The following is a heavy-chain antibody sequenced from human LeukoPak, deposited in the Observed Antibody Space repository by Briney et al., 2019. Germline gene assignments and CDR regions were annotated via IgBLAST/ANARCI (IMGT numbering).Heavy chain of an antibody. V-gene: IGHV3-15*01. CDR3: STTAY. Sequence: GGSLRLSCAVSGLTFSSYAMSWVRQAPGKGLEWVGRIKSKTDGGTTDYAAPVKGRFTISGDDSKNTLYLQMNSLKTEDTAVYYCSTTAYWGQGTLVTVSS. J-gene: IGHJ4*02. CDR1: GLTFSSYA. D-gene: IGHD2-21*02. CDR2: IKSKTDGGTT.